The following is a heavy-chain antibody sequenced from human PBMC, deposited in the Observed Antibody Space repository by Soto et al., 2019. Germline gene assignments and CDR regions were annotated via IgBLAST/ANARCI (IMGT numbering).Heavy chain of an antibody. D-gene: IGHD3-3*01. V-gene: IGHV1-18*04. CDR1: GYTFSRHG. Sequence: QVQLVQSGAEVKKPGASVTVSCKASGYTFSRHGISWVRQAPGQELEWMAWSGNTNYAQKFQGRLTLTTNPSTRTAYMELRSLRSDDTAVYYCARGADDFSSGYYYEYWGQGTLVTVSS. CDR3: ARGADDFSSGYYYEY. J-gene: IGHJ4*02. CDR2: SGNT.